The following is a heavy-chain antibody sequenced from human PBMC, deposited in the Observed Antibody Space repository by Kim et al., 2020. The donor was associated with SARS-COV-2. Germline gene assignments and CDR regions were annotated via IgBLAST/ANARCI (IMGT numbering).Heavy chain of an antibody. CDR1: GFSFNTYG. J-gene: IGHJ4*02. Sequence: GGSLRLSCAASGFSFNTYGMHWVRQAPGKGLEWLAVISYDGSHKYYAESMKGRFTISRDNSKNTLYLQMNSLRVEDTAVYYCAKSFSGSYFGYDSWGQGALVTVSS. D-gene: IGHD1-26*01. CDR3: AKSFSGSYFGYDS. V-gene: IGHV3-30*18. CDR2: ISYDGSHK.